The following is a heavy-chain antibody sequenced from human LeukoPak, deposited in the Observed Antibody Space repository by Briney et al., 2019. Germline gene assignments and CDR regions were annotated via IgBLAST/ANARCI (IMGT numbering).Heavy chain of an antibody. CDR3: ASYVVGSGSYIPQYAFDI. V-gene: IGHV4-59*01. CDR1: GGSISSYY. CDR2: IYYSGST. D-gene: IGHD3-10*01. J-gene: IGHJ3*02. Sequence: SETLSLTCTVSGGSISSYYWSWIRQPPGKGLEWIGYIYYSGSTNYNPSLKSRVTISVDTSKNQFSLKLSSVTAADTAVYYCASYVVGSGSYIPQYAFDIWGQGTMVTVSS.